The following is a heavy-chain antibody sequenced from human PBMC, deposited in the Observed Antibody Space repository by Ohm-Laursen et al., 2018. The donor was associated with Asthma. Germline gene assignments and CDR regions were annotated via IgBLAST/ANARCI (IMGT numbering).Heavy chain of an antibody. CDR1: GGSISSYY. CDR3: ARDGGYSNYYYYGMDV. Sequence: SDTLSLTCIVSGGSISSYYWGWIRQPPGKGLEWIGSIYYSGSTYYNPSLKSRVTISVDTSKNQFPLKLSSVTAADTAVYYCARDGGYSNYYYYGMDVWGQGTTVTVSS. CDR2: IYYSGST. J-gene: IGHJ6*02. V-gene: IGHV4-39*02. D-gene: IGHD5-18*01.